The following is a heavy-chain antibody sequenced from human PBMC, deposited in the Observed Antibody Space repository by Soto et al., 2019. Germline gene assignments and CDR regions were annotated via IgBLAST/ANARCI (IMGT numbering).Heavy chain of an antibody. V-gene: IGHV5-10-1*01. CDR3: ARHDSNGDFDV. J-gene: IGHJ4*02. Sequence: EVQLVQSGAEVKKPGESLRISCEASVYMFPIYHISWVRQMPGKGLVWVGKIDPTDSRTMYRPSSRARITISVDTSINTAYLEWGRLKASDTAMYYCARHDSNGDFDVWGQGTQVNVSS. D-gene: IGHD2-8*01. CDR2: IDPTDSRT. CDR1: VYMFPIYH.